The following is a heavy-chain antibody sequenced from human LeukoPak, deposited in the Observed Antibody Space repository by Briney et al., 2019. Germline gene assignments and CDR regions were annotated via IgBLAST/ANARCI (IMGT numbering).Heavy chain of an antibody. CDR3: ARDPRSEHSSSYGFDY. V-gene: IGHV4-39*07. D-gene: IGHD6-6*01. CDR1: GGSISSSSYY. CDR2: IYYSGST. Sequence: PSETLSLTCTVSGGSISSSSYYRGWIRQPPGKGLEWIGSIYYSGSTNYNPSLKSRVTISVDTSKNQFSLKLSSVTAADTAVYYCARDPRSEHSSSYGFDYWGQGXLVTVSS. J-gene: IGHJ4*02.